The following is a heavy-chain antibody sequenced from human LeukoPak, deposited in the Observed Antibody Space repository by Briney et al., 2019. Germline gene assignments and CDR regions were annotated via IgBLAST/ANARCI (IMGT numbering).Heavy chain of an antibody. CDR3: TRGHWGLQS. D-gene: IGHD7-27*01. V-gene: IGHV4-59*02. CDR2: IHHSGNS. CDR1: GASVTDYY. Sequence: SETLSLTCTVSGASVTDYYWSWIRQSPGKGLEWISYIHHSGNSDYNPSPRSRVTTSLDTFKNQFSLNLISVTAADTAVYYCTRGHWGLQSWSQGTLVTVSS. J-gene: IGHJ5*02.